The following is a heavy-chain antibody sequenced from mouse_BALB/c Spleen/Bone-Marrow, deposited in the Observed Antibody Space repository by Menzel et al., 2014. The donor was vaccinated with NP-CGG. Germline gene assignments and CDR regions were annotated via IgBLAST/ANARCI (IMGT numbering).Heavy chain of an antibody. J-gene: IGHJ2*01. V-gene: IGHV4-1*02. D-gene: IGHD2-3*01. CDR1: GFDFSRYW. Sequence: EVNVVEPGGGLVQPGGSLKLSCAASGFDFSRYWMSWVRQAPGKGLEWIGEINPDSSTINYTPSLKDKFIISRDNAKNTLYLQMSKVRSEDTALYYCARLGYYGYFDYWGQGTTLTVPS. CDR3: ARLGYYGYFDY. CDR2: INPDSSTI.